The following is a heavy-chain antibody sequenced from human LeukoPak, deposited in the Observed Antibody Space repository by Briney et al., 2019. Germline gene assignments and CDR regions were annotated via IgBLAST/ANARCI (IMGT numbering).Heavy chain of an antibody. V-gene: IGHV3-7*01. J-gene: IGHJ5*02. CDR2: IKQDGREK. CDR1: GCTFSSYW. CDR3: ARGQGDIVVVPAAIGQWFDP. D-gene: IGHD2-2*02. Sequence: PGGSLRLSCAASGCTFSSYWMSWVRQAPGKGLEWVANIKQDGREKYYVDSVKGRFTISRDNAKNSLYLQMNSLRAEDTAVYYCARGQGDIVVVPAAIGQWFDPWGQGTLVTVSS.